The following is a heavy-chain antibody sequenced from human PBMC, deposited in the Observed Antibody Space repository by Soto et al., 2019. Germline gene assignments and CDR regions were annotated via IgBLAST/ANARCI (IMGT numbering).Heavy chain of an antibody. J-gene: IGHJ4*02. Sequence: VASVKVSCKVSGYTLTYFAVHWVRQAPGQRLEWMEWINAGTGNRKYSQQLQDRVTITRDTSASTTYMELSSLISEDTAVYYCATDPFYDSSGYYSLHFDYWGQGTLVTVSS. V-gene: IGHV1-3*01. CDR3: ATDPFYDSSGYYSLHFDY. CDR1: GYTLTYFA. D-gene: IGHD3-22*01. CDR2: INAGTGNR.